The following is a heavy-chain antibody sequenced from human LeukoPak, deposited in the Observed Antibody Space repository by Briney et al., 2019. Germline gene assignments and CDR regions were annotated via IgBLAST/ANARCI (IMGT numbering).Heavy chain of an antibody. V-gene: IGHV1-24*01. CDR1: GYTLAELS. J-gene: IGHJ4*02. CDR2: SNLDHGET. CDR3: ATELRWKEY. Sequence: ASVKVSCKVSGYTLAELSIHWVRQAPGKGLEWMGGSNLDHGETVYAPNFQGRVTMTEETSTGTAYMEVSSLRSEDTAVYYCATELRWKEYWGQGTLVTVSS. D-gene: IGHD4-23*01.